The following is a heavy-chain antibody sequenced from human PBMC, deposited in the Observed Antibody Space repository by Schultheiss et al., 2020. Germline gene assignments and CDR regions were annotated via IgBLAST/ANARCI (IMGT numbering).Heavy chain of an antibody. V-gene: IGHV1-58*02. J-gene: IGHJ4*02. CDR3: AADLADYGSGTE. CDR1: GFTFSSYA. Sequence: GGSLRLSCAASGFTFSSYAMQWVRQARGQRLEWIGWIVVGSGNTNYAQKFQERVTITRDMSTSTAYMELSSLRSEDTAVYYCAADLADYGSGTEWGQGTLVTVSS. CDR2: IVVGSGNT. D-gene: IGHD3-10*01.